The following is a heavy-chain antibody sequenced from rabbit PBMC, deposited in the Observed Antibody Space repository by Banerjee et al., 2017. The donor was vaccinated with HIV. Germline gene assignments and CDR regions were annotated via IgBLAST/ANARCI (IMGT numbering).Heavy chain of an antibody. D-gene: IGHD6-1*01. CDR1: GFSFSSSYY. Sequence: QEQLEESGGDLVKPEGSLTLTCTASGFSFSSSYYMCWFRQAPGKGPEWIACIYAGDGSTDYASWAKGRFTISKTSSTTVTLQMTSLTAADTATYFCARDAGYADDGYSFDLWGPGTLVTVS. CDR2: IYAGDGST. V-gene: IGHV1S45*01. J-gene: IGHJ4*01. CDR3: ARDAGYADDGYSFDL.